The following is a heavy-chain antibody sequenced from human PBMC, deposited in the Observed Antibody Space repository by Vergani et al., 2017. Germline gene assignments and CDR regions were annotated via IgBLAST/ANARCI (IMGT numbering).Heavy chain of an antibody. V-gene: IGHV3-23*01. CDR1: GFTFNHYA. D-gene: IGHD5-12*01. J-gene: IGHJ6*02. CDR3: AKANPRNSGYDYLYYYHAMDV. CDR2: ISGSGGST. Sequence: EVHLLESGGGLVQPGGSRRLSCAGAGFTFNHYAMNWVRQAPGKGLEWVSGISGSGGSTYYAGSVKGRFTISRDSSKNTLYLQMNSLSAGDTAVYYCAKANPRNSGYDYLYYYHAMDVWGQGTTVTVSS.